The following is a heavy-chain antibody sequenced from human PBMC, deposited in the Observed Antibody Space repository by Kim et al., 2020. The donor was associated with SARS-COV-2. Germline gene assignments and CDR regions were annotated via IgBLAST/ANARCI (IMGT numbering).Heavy chain of an antibody. CDR3: ARDIGVAVAGVFDS. D-gene: IGHD6-19*01. CDR1: GFTFGDYA. Sequence: GGSLRLSCAASGFTFGDYALHWVRQAPGKGLEWVSGINWNSGSIGYADSVKGRFTISRDNAKNSLYLQMNSLRADDTALYYCARDIGVAVAGVFDSWGQGTLVTVSS. CDR2: INWNSGSI. J-gene: IGHJ4*02. V-gene: IGHV3-9*01.